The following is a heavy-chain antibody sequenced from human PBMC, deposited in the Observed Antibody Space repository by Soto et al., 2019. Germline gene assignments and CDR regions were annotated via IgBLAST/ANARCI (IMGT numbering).Heavy chain of an antibody. D-gene: IGHD2-15*01. CDR2: ISYDGNIK. V-gene: IGHV3-30*03. Sequence: PGGSLRLSCAASGFALRNFGMQWVRQVPGKGLEWVASISYDGNIKYSADSVKGRFTISRDNSKNTLYLQMSSLRVDDTAVYYCARPRYSNGGTPFGYWGQGTLVTVAS. CDR3: ARPRYSNGGTPFGY. CDR1: GFALRNFG. J-gene: IGHJ4*02.